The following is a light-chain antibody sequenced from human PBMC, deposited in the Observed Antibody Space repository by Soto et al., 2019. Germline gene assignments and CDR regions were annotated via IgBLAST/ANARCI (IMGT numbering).Light chain of an antibody. CDR2: NTN. Sequence: QTVVTQEPSFSVSPGGTVTLTCGLNSGSVSTSFYPSWYQQTPGQAPRALIYNTNTRSSGVPDRFSGSILGNKAALTITGAQADDESDYYCVLYMGGGIWVFGGGTQLTVL. V-gene: IGLV8-61*01. CDR3: VLYMGGGIWV. J-gene: IGLJ3*02. CDR1: SGSVSTSFY.